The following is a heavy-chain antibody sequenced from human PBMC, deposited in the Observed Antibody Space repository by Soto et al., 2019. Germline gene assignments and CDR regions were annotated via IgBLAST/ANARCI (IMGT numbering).Heavy chain of an antibody. Sequence: SETLSLTCTVSGASIRSTYWSWIRQSPGKGLEWIGYIYYSGTTNYNPSPKNRVTISVDTSKNQLSLNLTSVTAAEKAVYYCARTPFSLTLGTVLHYFDYWGQGTMVTVSS. J-gene: IGHJ4*02. V-gene: IGHV4-59*01. D-gene: IGHD3-9*01. CDR1: GASIRSTY. CDR2: IYYSGTT. CDR3: ARTPFSLTLGTVLHYFDY.